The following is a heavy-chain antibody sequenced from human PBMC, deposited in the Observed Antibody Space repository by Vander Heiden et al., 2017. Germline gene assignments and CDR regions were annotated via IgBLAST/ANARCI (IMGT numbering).Heavy chain of an antibody. CDR2: ISATGVTI. D-gene: IGHD2-15*01. CDR3: ARDPKLYGAFGPYFDY. J-gene: IGHJ4*02. V-gene: IGHV3-48*02. Sequence: EVQLVQSGGGLVQPGGSLRLSCGASGIPFSSYTMTWVRQTPGKGLEWISYISATGVTIYYSQSVEGRFTISRDNVKNSLYLQMNNLRDDDTGVYYCARDPKLYGAFGPYFDYWGQGVLVTVAS. CDR1: GIPFSSYT.